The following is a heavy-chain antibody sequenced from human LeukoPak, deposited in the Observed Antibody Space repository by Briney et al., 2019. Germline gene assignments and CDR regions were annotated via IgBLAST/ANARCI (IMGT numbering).Heavy chain of an antibody. Sequence: PGASVRLSCAASGFTFSSYAMSWVRQAPGKGLERVSAISGSGGSTYYADYVKGRFTISRDNSKNTLYLQMHSLRAEDPAVYYCATRGATDKNYYYYYYMDVWGKGTTVTVSS. D-gene: IGHD5-24*01. CDR2: ISGSGGST. J-gene: IGHJ6*03. CDR3: ATRGATDKNYYYYYYMDV. V-gene: IGHV3-23*01. CDR1: GFTFSSYA.